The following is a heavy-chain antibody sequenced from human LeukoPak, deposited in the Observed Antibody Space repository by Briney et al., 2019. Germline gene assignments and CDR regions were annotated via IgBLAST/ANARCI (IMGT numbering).Heavy chain of an antibody. CDR3: ARLHRGDDAFDI. V-gene: IGHV4-59*08. CDR1: GGSISSYY. D-gene: IGHD3-10*01. CDR2: IYYSGGT. J-gene: IGHJ3*02. Sequence: EALSLTCTVSGGSISSYYWSWIRQAPGKGLEWIGYIYYSGGTNYNPSLKSRVTISVDTSKNQLSLKLSSVTAADTAVYYCARLHRGDDAFDIWGQGTMVTVSS.